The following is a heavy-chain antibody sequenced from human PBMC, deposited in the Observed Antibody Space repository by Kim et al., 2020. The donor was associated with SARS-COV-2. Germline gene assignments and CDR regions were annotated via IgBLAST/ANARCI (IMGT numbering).Heavy chain of an antibody. CDR2: ISAYNGNT. CDR1: GYTFTSYG. V-gene: IGHV1-18*04. CDR3: ARGLGGQLWLFQSYYYYGMDV. J-gene: IGHJ6*02. D-gene: IGHD5-18*01. Sequence: ASVKVSCKASGYTFTSYGISWVRQAPGQGLEWMGWISAYNGNTNYAQKLQGRVTMTTDTSTSTAYMELRSLRSDDTAVYYCARGLGGQLWLFQSYYYYGMDVWGQGTTVTVSS.